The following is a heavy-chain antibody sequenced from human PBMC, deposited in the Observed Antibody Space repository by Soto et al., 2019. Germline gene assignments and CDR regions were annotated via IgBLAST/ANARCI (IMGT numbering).Heavy chain of an antibody. D-gene: IGHD3-22*01. CDR3: ARGAYYDSSGYYVDGDY. CDR2: ISYDGSNK. CDR1: GFTFSSYA. Sequence: QVQLVESGGGVVQPGRSLRLSCAASGFTFSSYAMHWVRQAPGKGLEWVAVISYDGSNKYYADSVKGRFTISRDNSKNTLYQQMNSLRAEDTAVYYCARGAYYDSSGYYVDGDYWGQGTLVTVSS. J-gene: IGHJ4*02. V-gene: IGHV3-30-3*01.